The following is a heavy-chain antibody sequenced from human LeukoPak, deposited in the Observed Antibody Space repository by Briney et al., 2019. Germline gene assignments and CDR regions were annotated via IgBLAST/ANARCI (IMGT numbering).Heavy chain of an antibody. J-gene: IGHJ4*02. Sequence: PGGSPRLSCAASGFTFSSYWMSWVRQAPGKGLEWVANIKQDGSEKYYVDSVKGRFTISRDNAKNSLYLQMNSLRAEDTAVYYCARGQYDFWSGYAYYFDYWGQGTLVTVSS. CDR3: ARGQYDFWSGYAYYFDY. D-gene: IGHD3-3*01. CDR2: IKQDGSEK. V-gene: IGHV3-7*01. CDR1: GFTFSSYW.